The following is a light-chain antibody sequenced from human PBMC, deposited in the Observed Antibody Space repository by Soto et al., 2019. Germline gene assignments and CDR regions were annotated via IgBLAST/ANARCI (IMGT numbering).Light chain of an antibody. CDR1: QSVSSY. CDR3: QHRSNWPLT. CDR2: DAS. J-gene: IGKJ4*01. Sequence: EIVMTQSPATLSLSPGERATLSCRASQSVSSYLAWYQQKPGQAPRLLIYDASNRATGIPARFSGSGSGTDFTLTISSLEPEDFAVYYCQHRSNWPLTFGGGTKVEIK. V-gene: IGKV3-11*01.